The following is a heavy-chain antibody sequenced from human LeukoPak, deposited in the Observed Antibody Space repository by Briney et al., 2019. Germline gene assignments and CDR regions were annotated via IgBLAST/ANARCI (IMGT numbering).Heavy chain of an antibody. CDR2: ISSSGVGT. CDR1: GFTFTNYA. CDR3: AKTVAAYYFDY. V-gene: IGHV3-23*01. D-gene: IGHD6-19*01. J-gene: IGHJ4*02. Sequence: GGSLRLSCAASGFTFTNYAMSWVRQAPGQGLEWVSGISSSGVGTYYAASVKGRFTISRDNSKNTLYLQMNSLRAEDTAVYYCAKTVAAYYFDYWGQGTLVTVSS.